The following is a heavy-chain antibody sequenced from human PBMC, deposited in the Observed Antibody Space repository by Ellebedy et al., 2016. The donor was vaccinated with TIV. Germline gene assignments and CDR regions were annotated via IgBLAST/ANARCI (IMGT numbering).Heavy chain of an antibody. Sequence: GESLKISXAGSGFIFNNYVMSWVRQAPGKGLEWVSMISDSGDDTYYAGSVKGRFTISRDNSKSTVYLRMDRLRAEDTGVYFCAKEQSFVGGWMDSWGQGTLVTVSS. CDR1: GFIFNNYV. CDR2: ISDSGDDT. J-gene: IGHJ5*01. D-gene: IGHD3-16*01. CDR3: AKEQSFVGGWMDS. V-gene: IGHV3-23*01.